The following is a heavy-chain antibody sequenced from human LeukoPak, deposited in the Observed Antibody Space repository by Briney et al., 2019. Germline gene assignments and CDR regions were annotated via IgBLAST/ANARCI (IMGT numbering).Heavy chain of an antibody. CDR1: GFRFNTYW. V-gene: IGHV3-7*01. Sequence: PGGSLRLSCATSGFRFNTYWMSWVRQAPGKGLEWVANIKQDGSVKTYVDSVKGRFTVSRDNAIHSLYLQMNSLRAEDTAVYYCAKDRTDCSSTSCYSFEVSHYWGQGTLVTVSS. CDR3: AKDRTDCSSTSCYSFEVSHY. J-gene: IGHJ4*02. D-gene: IGHD2-2*02. CDR2: IKQDGSVK.